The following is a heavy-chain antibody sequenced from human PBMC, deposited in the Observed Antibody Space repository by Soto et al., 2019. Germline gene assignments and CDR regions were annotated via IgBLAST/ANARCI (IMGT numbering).Heavy chain of an antibody. CDR3: ARGYYDSSGSYYGFDY. D-gene: IGHD3-22*01. V-gene: IGHV4-59*01. J-gene: IGHJ4*02. CDR1: GGSISSYY. CDR2: IYYSGST. Sequence: PSETLSLTCTVSGGSISSYYWSWIRQPPGKGLEWIGYIYYSGSTNCNPSLKSRVTISVDTSKNQFSLKLSSVTAADTAVYYCARGYYDSSGSYYGFDYWGQGTLVTVAS.